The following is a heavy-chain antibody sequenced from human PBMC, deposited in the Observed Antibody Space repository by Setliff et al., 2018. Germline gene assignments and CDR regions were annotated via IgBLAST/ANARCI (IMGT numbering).Heavy chain of an antibody. V-gene: IGHV4-59*02. Sequence: PSETLSLTCTVSGGSVSPYFWSWIRQPPGKGLEWIGYIYHNGNTNFNPSLKSRVNMSVDTSNNQFVLNLKAVTAADTAVYYCAISSLSICSGGTCPNAFDIWGQGTMVTVS. D-gene: IGHD2-15*01. CDR2: IYHNGNT. CDR3: AISSLSICSGGTCPNAFDI. CDR1: GGSVSPYF. J-gene: IGHJ3*02.